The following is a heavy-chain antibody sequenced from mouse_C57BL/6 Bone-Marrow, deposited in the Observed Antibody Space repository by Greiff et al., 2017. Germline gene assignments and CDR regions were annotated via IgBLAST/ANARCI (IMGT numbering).Heavy chain of an antibody. CDR3: ARKGQLRLSF. J-gene: IGHJ3*01. V-gene: IGHV5-9*01. CDR1: GFTFSSYT. D-gene: IGHD6-1*01. Sequence: EVMLVESGGGLVKPGGSLKISCAASGFTFSSYTMSWVRQTPEKRLEWVDTISGGGGNTYYPDSMKGRFTITRDTAKNTLYLQMSSLRSEDSAFDYCARKGQLRLSFGGQGTLATVSA. CDR2: ISGGGGNT.